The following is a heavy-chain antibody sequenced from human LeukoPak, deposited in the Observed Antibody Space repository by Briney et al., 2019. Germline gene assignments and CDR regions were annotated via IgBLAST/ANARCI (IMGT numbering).Heavy chain of an antibody. CDR2: VCYDASEK. CDR1: GFTFSSYG. D-gene: IGHD1-1*01. CDR3: AKDLTTGTLSFDY. J-gene: IGHJ4*02. V-gene: IGHV3-33*06. Sequence: PGRSLRLSCAASGFTFSSYGMHWVRQAPGKGLEWVAVVCYDASEKYYADSVKGRFTISRDNSKNTLYLQMNSLRAEDTAVYYCAKDLTTGTLSFDYWGQGTLVTVSS.